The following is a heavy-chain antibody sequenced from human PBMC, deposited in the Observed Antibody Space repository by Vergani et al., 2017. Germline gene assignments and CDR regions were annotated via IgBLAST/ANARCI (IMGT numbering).Heavy chain of an antibody. CDR2: INPNSGGT. D-gene: IGHD3-9*01. V-gene: IGHV1-2*02. Sequence: QVQLVQSGAEVKKPGASVKVSCKASGYTFTGYYMHWVRQAPGQWLEWMGWINPNSGGTNYAQKFQGRVTMTRDTSISTAYMELSRLRSDDTAVYYCARNRHYDILTGVFYYGMDVWGQGTTVTVSS. CDR3: ARNRHYDILTGVFYYGMDV. CDR1: GYTFTGYY. J-gene: IGHJ6*02.